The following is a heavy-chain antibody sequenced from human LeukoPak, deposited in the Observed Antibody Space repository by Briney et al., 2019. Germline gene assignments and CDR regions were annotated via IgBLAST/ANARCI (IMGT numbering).Heavy chain of an antibody. V-gene: IGHV2-5*02. CDR2: IFWDDDK. D-gene: IGHD3-22*01. J-gene: IGHJ4*02. CDR3: PHKLRNYYDASGSQFDY. Sequence: SGPTLVNPTQTLTLTCTFSGSSLSTSGVGVGWIRQPPGKALEWLALIFWDDDKRYSPSLKSRLTITKDTYKNQVVLTVTNMDPVDTATYYCPHKLRNYYDASGSQFDYWGQGTLVTVSS. CDR1: GSSLSTSGVG.